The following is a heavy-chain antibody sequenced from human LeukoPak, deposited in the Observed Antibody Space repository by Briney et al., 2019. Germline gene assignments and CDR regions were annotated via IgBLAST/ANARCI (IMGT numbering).Heavy chain of an antibody. J-gene: IGHJ4*02. V-gene: IGHV4-34*12. Sequence: PPESLSLTCALYGGSFSVYYWSWIRPPPGKGLEWIGEIIHSGSTNYNPCLKSRVTISVDTSKNQFSLKLSSVTAADTAVYYCAVEDYWGQGTLVTVSS. CDR1: GGSFSVYY. CDR2: IIHSGST. CDR3: AVEDY.